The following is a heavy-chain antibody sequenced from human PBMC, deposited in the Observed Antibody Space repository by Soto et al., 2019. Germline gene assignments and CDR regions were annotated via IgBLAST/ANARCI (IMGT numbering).Heavy chain of an antibody. CDR2: IIPILGIA. CDR3: ARAATVTNWYFDL. D-gene: IGHD4-17*01. CDR1: GGTFSSYT. V-gene: IGHV1-69*02. Sequence: QVQLVQSGAEVKKPGSSVKVSCKASGGTFSSYTISWVRQAPGQGLEWMGRIIPILGIANYAQKFQGRVTITADKATSTAYMELSSLRSEDTAVYYCARAATVTNWYFDLWGRGTLVTVSS. J-gene: IGHJ2*01.